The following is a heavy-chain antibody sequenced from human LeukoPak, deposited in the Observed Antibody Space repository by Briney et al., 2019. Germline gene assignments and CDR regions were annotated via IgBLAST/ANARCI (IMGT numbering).Heavy chain of an antibody. CDR1: GYTFTSYY. J-gene: IGHJ4*02. Sequence: GASVKVSCTASGYTFTSYYMHWVRQAPGQGLEWMGIINPSGGSTSYAQKFQGRVTMTREMSTSTVYMELSSLKSEDTAVYYCARADYYDSSGLNYWGQGTLVTVSS. D-gene: IGHD3-22*01. CDR2: INPSGGST. CDR3: ARADYYDSSGLNY. V-gene: IGHV1-46*01.